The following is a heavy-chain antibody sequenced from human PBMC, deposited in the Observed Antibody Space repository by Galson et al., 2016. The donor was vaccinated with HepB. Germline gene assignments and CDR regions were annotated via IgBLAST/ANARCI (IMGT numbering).Heavy chain of an antibody. D-gene: IGHD6-19*01. Sequence: PALVKPTQTLTLTCTFSGFSLSTSGVGVGWIRQPPGKALEFLGLIYWDNDKRYSPSLKSRLTVTKDSSKNQVALTRTNVCSPDTSRYFCAHMTSGSLAFGEFHNVFDVWGQGTPVAVSS. CDR3: AHMTSGSLAFGEFHNVFDV. V-gene: IGHV2-5*02. J-gene: IGHJ3*01. CDR2: IYWDNDK. CDR1: GFSLSTSGVG.